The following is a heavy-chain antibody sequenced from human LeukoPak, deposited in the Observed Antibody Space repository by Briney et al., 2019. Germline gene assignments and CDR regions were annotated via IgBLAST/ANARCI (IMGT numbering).Heavy chain of an antibody. CDR2: ISTSSGYI. D-gene: IGHD1-14*01. CDR1: GFSINIYS. J-gene: IGHJ4*02. Sequence: PGGSLRLSCEASGFSINIYSMNWVRQAPGKGLEWVSSISTSSGYIFYADSLKGRVTISRDNAKNSLYLQMNSLRAEDTAVYYCVRGKKPGWDMSYFDYWGQGILVTVSS. CDR3: VRGKKPGWDMSYFDY. V-gene: IGHV3-21*06.